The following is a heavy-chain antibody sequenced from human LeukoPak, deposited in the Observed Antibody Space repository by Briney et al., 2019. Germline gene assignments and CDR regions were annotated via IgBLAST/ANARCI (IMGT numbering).Heavy chain of an antibody. V-gene: IGHV3-7*04. J-gene: IGHJ6*02. CDR2: INQDGSEK. Sequence: GGSLRLSCAASGFTFSHFWMSWVRQAPGKGLEWVANINQDGSEKYYVDSVTGRFTISRDNAKNSLYLQMSILRAEDTGVYYCARDTGTYDGMDVWGQGTTVTVSS. D-gene: IGHD2-8*02. CDR1: GFTFSHFW. CDR3: ARDTGTYDGMDV.